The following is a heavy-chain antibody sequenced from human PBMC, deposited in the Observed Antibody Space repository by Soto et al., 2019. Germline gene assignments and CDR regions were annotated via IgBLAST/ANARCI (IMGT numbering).Heavy chain of an antibody. CDR2: TYFRSKWYN. D-gene: IGHD2-2*01. Sequence: SETLSLTWVISGDSVSSSRVTWNWIRQSPSRGLEWLGRTYFRSKWYNDYAESVRSRITIDPDTSKNQSSLHLNSVTPEDTAVYYCVRLVGNSWLDFWGQGTLVTVS. CDR3: VRLVGNSWLDF. CDR1: GDSVSSSRVT. V-gene: IGHV6-1*01. J-gene: IGHJ5*01.